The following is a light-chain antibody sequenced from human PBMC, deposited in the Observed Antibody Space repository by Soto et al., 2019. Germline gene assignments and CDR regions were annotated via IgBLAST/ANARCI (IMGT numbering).Light chain of an antibody. CDR1: KLGDKY. Sequence: SYELTQPPSVSVSPGQTASITCSGDKLGDKYACWYQQKPGQSPVLVIYQDRKRPSGIPERFSGSNSGNTATLTISGTQAMDEADYNCQAWDSSTNYVFGTGTKLPVL. CDR2: QDR. J-gene: IGLJ1*01. CDR3: QAWDSSTNYV. V-gene: IGLV3-1*01.